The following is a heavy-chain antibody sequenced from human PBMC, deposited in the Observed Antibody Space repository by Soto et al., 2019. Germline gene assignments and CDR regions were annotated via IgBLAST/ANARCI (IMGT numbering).Heavy chain of an antibody. Sequence: VGSGGGLVQPGGSLRLSCAASGFTFSSYDMHWVRQATGKGLEWVSAIGTAGDPYYPGSVKGRFTISRENAKNSLYLQMNSLRAGDTAVYYCARGGGSSRPYYYYGMDVWGQGTKVTV. CDR2: IGTAGDP. D-gene: IGHD6-6*01. CDR3: ARGGGSSRPYYYYGMDV. V-gene: IGHV3-13*05. CDR1: GFTFSSYD. J-gene: IGHJ6*02.